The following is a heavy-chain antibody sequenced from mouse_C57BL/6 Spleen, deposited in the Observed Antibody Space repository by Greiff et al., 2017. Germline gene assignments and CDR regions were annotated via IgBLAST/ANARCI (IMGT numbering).Heavy chain of an antibody. D-gene: IGHD1-1*01. CDR2: ISSGSSTI. CDR1: GFTFSDYG. CDR3: ATERDYYGSSHYFDY. V-gene: IGHV5-17*01. Sequence: EVQLVESGGGLVKPGGSLKLSCAASGFTFSDYGMHWVRQAPEKGLEWVAYISSGSSTIYYADTVKGRFTISRDNAKNTLFLQMTSLRSEDTAMYYCATERDYYGSSHYFDYWGQGTTLTVSS. J-gene: IGHJ2*01.